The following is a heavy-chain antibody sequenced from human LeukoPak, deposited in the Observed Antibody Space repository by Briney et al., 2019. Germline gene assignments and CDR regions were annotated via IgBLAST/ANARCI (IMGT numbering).Heavy chain of an antibody. CDR2: ISGSGTST. CDR3: AKDSRNCSSTSCYYNWFDP. Sequence: GGSLRLSCAAPGFTFSSYAMSWVRQAPGKGLEWVSHISGSGTSTYYADSVKGRFTISRDNSKNTLYLQMNSLRAEDTAVYYCAKDSRNCSSTSCYYNWFDPWGQGTLVTVSS. V-gene: IGHV3-23*01. CDR1: GFTFSSYA. J-gene: IGHJ5*02. D-gene: IGHD2-2*01.